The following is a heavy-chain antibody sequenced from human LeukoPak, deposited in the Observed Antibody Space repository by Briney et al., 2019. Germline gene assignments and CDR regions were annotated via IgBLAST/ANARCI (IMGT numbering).Heavy chain of an antibody. D-gene: IGHD3-10*01. V-gene: IGHV3-30-3*01. J-gene: IGHJ4*02. CDR3: ARGLLWFGELLSPSFDY. CDR2: ISYDGSNK. Sequence: GGSLRLSCAASGFTFSSYAMHWVRQAPGKGLEWVAVISYDGSNKYYADSEKGRFTISRDNSKNTLYLQMNSLRAEDTAVYYCARGLLWFGELLSPSFDYWGQGTLVTVSS. CDR1: GFTFSSYA.